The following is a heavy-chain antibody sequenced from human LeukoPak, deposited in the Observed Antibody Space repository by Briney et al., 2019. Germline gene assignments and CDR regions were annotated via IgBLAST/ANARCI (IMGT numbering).Heavy chain of an antibody. D-gene: IGHD2-2*01. CDR3: ATGAVVPAAFDY. Sequence: ASVKVSCKVSGYTLTELSMHWVRQAPGKGLEWMGGFDPEDGETIYAQKFQGRVTMTEDTSTDTAYMELSSLRSEDTAVYYCATGAVVPAAFDYWGQGTLVTVSS. CDR2: FDPEDGET. V-gene: IGHV1-24*01. J-gene: IGHJ4*02. CDR1: GYTLTELS.